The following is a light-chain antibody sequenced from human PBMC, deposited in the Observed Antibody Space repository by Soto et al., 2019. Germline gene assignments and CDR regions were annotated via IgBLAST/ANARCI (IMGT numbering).Light chain of an antibody. Sequence: DIQMTQSPSSLSASVGDRVTITCQASQDFSNTLHWYQVKPGKAPKLLIYDASNLETGVPSRFSGSGSGTDFTFTINSLQPEDVATYYCQQYDDLPRTFGQGTKLQIK. CDR3: QQYDDLPRT. CDR1: QDFSNT. V-gene: IGKV1-33*01. J-gene: IGKJ2*01. CDR2: DAS.